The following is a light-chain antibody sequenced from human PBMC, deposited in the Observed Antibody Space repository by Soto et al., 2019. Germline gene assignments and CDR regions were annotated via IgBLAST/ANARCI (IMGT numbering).Light chain of an antibody. CDR2: GAS. J-gene: IGKJ1*01. Sequence: EIVMTQSPATLSVSPGERATLSCRASQSVSSNLAWYQQKPGQAPRLLIYGASTRATGIPARFSGSGFGTDYTLTISSLEPEDFAVYYCQQRNKWRTFGQGTKVDNK. CDR1: QSVSSN. CDR3: QQRNKWRT. V-gene: IGKV3-15*01.